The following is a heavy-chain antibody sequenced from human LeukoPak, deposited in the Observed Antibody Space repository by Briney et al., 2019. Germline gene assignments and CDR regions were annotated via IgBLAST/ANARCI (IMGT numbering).Heavy chain of an antibody. J-gene: IGHJ6*02. CDR1: GGSISSYY. CDR2: IYYSGCT. Sequence: SETLSLTCTVSGGSISSYYWSWIRQPPGKGLEWIGYIYYSGCTNYNPSLKSRVTISVDTSKNQFSLKLSSVTAADTAVYYCARHPMAGGLYYYGMDVWGQGTTVTVSS. V-gene: IGHV4-59*08. CDR3: ARHPMAGGLYYYGMDV. D-gene: IGHD6-19*01.